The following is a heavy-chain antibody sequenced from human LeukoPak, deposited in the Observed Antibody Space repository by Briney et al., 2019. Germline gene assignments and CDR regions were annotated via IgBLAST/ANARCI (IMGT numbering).Heavy chain of an antibody. CDR3: ASPLYVPPAAAGPIYYYYYMDV. CDR2: IYYSGST. J-gene: IGHJ6*03. Sequence: SETLSLTCTVSGGSISNYYWSWIRQPPGKGLEWIGYIYYSGSTNYNPSLKSRVTISVDTSKNQFSLKLSSVTAEDTAVYYCASPLYVPPAAAGPIYYYYYMDVWGKGTTVTVSS. D-gene: IGHD6-13*01. V-gene: IGHV4-59*01. CDR1: GGSISNYY.